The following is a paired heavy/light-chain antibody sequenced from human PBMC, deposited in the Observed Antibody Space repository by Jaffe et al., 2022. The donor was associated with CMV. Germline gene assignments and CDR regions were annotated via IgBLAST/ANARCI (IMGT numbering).Heavy chain of an antibody. CDR2: ISWDGGST. V-gene: IGHV3-43*01. J-gene: IGHJ4*02. CDR1: GFTFDDYT. D-gene: IGHD5-18*01. Sequence: EVQLVESGGVVVQPGGSLRLSCAASGFTFDDYTMHWVRQAPGKGLEWVSLISWDGGSTYYADSVKGRFTISRDNSKNSLYLQMNSLRTEDTALYYCAKDISSYDYSDGFDYWGQGTLVTVSS. CDR3: AKDISSYDYSDGFDY.
Light chain of an antibody. CDR3: QAREV. J-gene: IGLJ1*01. V-gene: IGLV3-1*01. Sequence: SYELTQPPSVSVSPGQTASITCSGDKLGDKYACWYQQKPGQSPVLVIYQDSKRPSGIPERFSGSNSGNTATLTISGTQAMDEADYYCQAREVFGTGTKVTVL. CDR1: KLGDKY. CDR2: QDS.